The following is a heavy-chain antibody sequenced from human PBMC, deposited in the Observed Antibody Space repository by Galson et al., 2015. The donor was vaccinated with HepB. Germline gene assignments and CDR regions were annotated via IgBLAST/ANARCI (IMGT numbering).Heavy chain of an antibody. V-gene: IGHV3-74*01. CDR1: GFTFSSYW. J-gene: IGHJ4*02. D-gene: IGHD6-19*01. CDR2: INSDGSST. Sequence: SLRLSCAASGFTFSSYWMHWVRQAPGKGLVWVSRINSDGSSTSYADSVKGRFTISRDNAKNTLYLQMNSLRAEDTAVYYCARKGAVAGTFDYWGQGTLVTVPS. CDR3: ARKGAVAGTFDY.